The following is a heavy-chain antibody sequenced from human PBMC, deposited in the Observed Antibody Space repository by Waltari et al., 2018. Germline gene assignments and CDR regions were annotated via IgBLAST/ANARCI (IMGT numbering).Heavy chain of an antibody. J-gene: IGHJ3*02. D-gene: IGHD5-12*01. CDR2: INPNSGGT. Sequence: QVQLVQSGAEVKKPGASVKVSCKASGYTFTGYYTHWVRQAPGQGLEWMGRINPNSGGTNYSQKFQGRVTMTRDTSISTAYMELSRLRSDDTAVYYCARVEMATIDDAFDIWGQGTMVTVSS. CDR3: ARVEMATIDDAFDI. V-gene: IGHV1-2*06. CDR1: GYTFTGYY.